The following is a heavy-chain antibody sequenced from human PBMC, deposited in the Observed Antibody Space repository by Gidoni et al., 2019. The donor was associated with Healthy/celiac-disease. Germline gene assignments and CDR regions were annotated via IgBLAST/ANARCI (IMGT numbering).Heavy chain of an antibody. V-gene: IGHV4-59*01. CDR3: AREGGSVTQDYYYYYMDV. J-gene: IGHJ6*03. Sequence: QVQLQESGPGLVKPSETLSLTCTVSGGSISSYYWSWTRQPPGKGLEWIGYIYYSGSTNYNPSLKSRVTISVDTSKNQFSLKLSSVTAADTAVYYCAREGGSVTQDYYYYYMDVWGKGTTVTVSS. CDR2: IYYSGST. CDR1: GGSISSYY. D-gene: IGHD3-10*01.